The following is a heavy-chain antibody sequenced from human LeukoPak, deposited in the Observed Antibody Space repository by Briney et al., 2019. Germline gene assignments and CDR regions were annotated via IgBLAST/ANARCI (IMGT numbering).Heavy chain of an antibody. V-gene: IGHV4-61*01. D-gene: IGHD3-10*01. CDR1: SGSVSSGSYY. CDR3: ARAYYGSGSYYSNNKYYFDY. J-gene: IGHJ4*02. Sequence: PSETLSLTCTVSSGSVSSGSYYWNWIRQPPGKGLEWIGYISYSGSTNYNPSLKSRVTISVDTSKNQFSLKLSSVTAADTAVYYCARAYYGSGSYYSNNKYYFDYWGQGTLVTVSS. CDR2: ISYSGST.